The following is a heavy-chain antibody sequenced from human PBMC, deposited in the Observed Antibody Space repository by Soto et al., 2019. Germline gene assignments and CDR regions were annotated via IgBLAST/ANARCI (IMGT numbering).Heavy chain of an antibody. D-gene: IGHD6-13*01. CDR2: IYPGGYDV. J-gene: IGHJ3*01. V-gene: IGHV5-51*01. CDR1: GYSFTNHW. Sequence: EVQLVQSGAEVKKPGESLKISCKGSGYSFTNHWIGWVRQMPGKGLEWMGIIYPGGYDVRYSPSFQGQVTITADKSISTAYLQWSSLKASDSAMYYCARQFHLGIGAPGSFPFDLWGQGTMVTVSS. CDR3: ARQFHLGIGAPGSFPFDL.